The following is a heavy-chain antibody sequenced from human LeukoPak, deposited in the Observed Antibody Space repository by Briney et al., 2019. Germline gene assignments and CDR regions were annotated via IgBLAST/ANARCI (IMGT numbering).Heavy chain of an antibody. Sequence: KPSQTLSLTCTVSGGYISSGGYYWSWIRQHPGKGLEWIGYIYYSGSTYYNPSLKSRVTISVDTSKNQFSLKLSSVTVADTAVYYCARVGYGSGSNHLDYWGQGTLVTVSS. V-gene: IGHV4-31*03. CDR2: IYYSGST. CDR3: ARVGYGSGSNHLDY. J-gene: IGHJ4*02. CDR1: GGYISSGGYY. D-gene: IGHD3-10*01.